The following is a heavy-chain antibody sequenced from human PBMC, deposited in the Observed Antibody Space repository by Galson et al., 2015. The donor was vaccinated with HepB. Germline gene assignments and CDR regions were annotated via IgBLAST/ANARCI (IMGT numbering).Heavy chain of an antibody. V-gene: IGHV1-69*13. J-gene: IGHJ5*02. Sequence: SVKVSCKASGGTFSSYAISWVRQAPGQGLEWMGGIIPIFGTANYAQKFQGRVTITADESTSTAYMELSSLRSEDTAVYYCARDGGIRGWFDPWGQGTLVTVSS. D-gene: IGHD3-16*01. CDR3: ARDGGIRGWFDP. CDR2: IIPIFGTA. CDR1: GGTFSSYA.